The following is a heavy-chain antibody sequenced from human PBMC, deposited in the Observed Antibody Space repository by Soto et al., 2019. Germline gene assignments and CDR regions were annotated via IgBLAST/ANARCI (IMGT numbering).Heavy chain of an antibody. V-gene: IGHV4-59*01. Sequence: QVQLQESGPGLVKASETLSLTCTVSGGSISSYYWRWIRQPPGKGLEWIGYVSSRGSTNYNPSLKSRVTISVDTSKNQHSLKLSSVTAADTAVYYCARNTMTTHNWFDPWGQGILVTVSS. CDR1: GGSISSYY. D-gene: IGHD4-17*01. CDR3: ARNTMTTHNWFDP. J-gene: IGHJ5*02. CDR2: VSSRGST.